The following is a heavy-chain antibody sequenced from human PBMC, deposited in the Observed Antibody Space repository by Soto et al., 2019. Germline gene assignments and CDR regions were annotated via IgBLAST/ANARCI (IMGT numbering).Heavy chain of an antibody. CDR3: AKDRGPYYYGASLDY. CDR2: ISGSGGST. D-gene: IGHD3-10*01. CDR1: GFTFSSYA. J-gene: IGHJ4*02. V-gene: IGHV3-23*01. Sequence: GGSLRLSCAASGFTFSSYAMSWVRQAPGKGLEWVSAISGSGGSTYYADSVKGRFTISRDNSKNTLYLQMNSLRAEDTAVYYCAKDRGPYYYGASLDYWGQGTLVTVSS.